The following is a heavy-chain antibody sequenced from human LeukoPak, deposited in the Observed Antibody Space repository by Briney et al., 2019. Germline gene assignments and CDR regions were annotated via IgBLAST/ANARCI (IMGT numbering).Heavy chain of an antibody. J-gene: IGHJ3*02. V-gene: IGHV3-53*05. CDR3: ARAYTVSITMIGYDAFDI. D-gene: IGHD3-22*01. CDR1: GFTVSSNY. CDR2: IYSGGST. Sequence: GGSLRLSCAASGFTVSSNYMSWVRQAPGKGLEWVSVIYSGGSTYYADSVKGRFTISRDNSRNTLYLQMNSLRAEDTAVYYCARAYTVSITMIGYDAFDIWGQGTMVTVSS.